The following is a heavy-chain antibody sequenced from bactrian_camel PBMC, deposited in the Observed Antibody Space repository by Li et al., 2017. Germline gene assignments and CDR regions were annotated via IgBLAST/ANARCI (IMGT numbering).Heavy chain of an antibody. D-gene: IGHD1*01. CDR3: AVSVAPGNYLRCRGLLADPARWNY. Sequence: VQLVESGGGSVQAGGSLRLSCAASGHTYSSSCMGWFREAPGKEREGVGGVYSGGGSAYYAYSVKDRFTVSRDNAENTVTLQIHSLKPEDTGMYYCAVSVAPGNYLRCRGLLADPARWNYWGQGTQVTVS. CDR2: VYSGGGSA. J-gene: IGHJ4*01. V-gene: IGHV3S40*01. CDR1: GHTYSSSC.